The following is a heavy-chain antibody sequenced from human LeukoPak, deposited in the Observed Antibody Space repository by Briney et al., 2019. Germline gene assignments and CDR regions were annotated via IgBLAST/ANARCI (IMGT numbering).Heavy chain of an antibody. J-gene: IGHJ4*02. D-gene: IGHD2-21*02. CDR1: GYTLTSYY. V-gene: IGHV1-46*01. CDR3: AREGSDGIVVVTAMGY. Sequence: GASVKVSCKASGYTLTSYYMHWVRQAPGQGLEWMGIINPSGGSTSYAQKFQGRVTMTRDTSTSTVYMELSSLRSEDTAVYYCAREGSDGIVVVTAMGYWGQGTLVTVSS. CDR2: INPSGGST.